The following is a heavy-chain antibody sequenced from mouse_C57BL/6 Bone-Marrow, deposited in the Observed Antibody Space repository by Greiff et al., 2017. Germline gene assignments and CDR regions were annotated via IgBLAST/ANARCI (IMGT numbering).Heavy chain of an antibody. CDR3: ARRTGTGGAWFAY. Sequence: EVKVLESGGGLVKPGGSLKLSCAASGFTFSDYGMHWVRQAPEKGLEWVAYISSGSSTIYYADTVKGRFTISRDNAKNTLFLQMTSLRSEDTAMYYCARRTGTGGAWFAYWGQGTLVTVSA. D-gene: IGHD4-1*01. CDR2: ISSGSSTI. J-gene: IGHJ3*01. CDR1: GFTFSDYG. V-gene: IGHV5-17*01.